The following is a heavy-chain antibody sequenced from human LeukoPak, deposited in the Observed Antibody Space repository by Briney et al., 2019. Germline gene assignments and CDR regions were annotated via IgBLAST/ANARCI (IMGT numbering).Heavy chain of an antibody. V-gene: IGHV3-23*01. J-gene: IGHJ4*02. CDR3: VRTLSSTGSYWHPDFGY. CDR1: GFTFRSNS. D-gene: IGHD3-10*01. Sequence: PGGSLRLSCAASGFTFRSNSMSWVRQAPGKGLEWVSGIKQGGDNTNYADSVKGRFTISRDNSKSTLYLQMNSLRDEDTAVYYCVRTLSSTGSYWHPDFGYWGQGTLVTVSS. CDR2: IKQGGDNT.